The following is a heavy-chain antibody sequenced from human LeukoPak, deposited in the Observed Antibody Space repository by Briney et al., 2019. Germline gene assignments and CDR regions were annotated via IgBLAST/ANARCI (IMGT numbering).Heavy chain of an antibody. J-gene: IGHJ4*02. D-gene: IGHD3-9*01. CDR3: ARELYDTLTGYYNGLDY. Sequence: GASVKVSCKASGYTFTGYYMHWVRQAPLQGLEWMGWIKPNSGGTNYAQKFQGRVTMTRDTSINTAYMELSRLRSDDTAVYYCARELYDTLTGYYNGLDYWGQGTLVT. CDR1: GYTFTGYY. CDR2: IKPNSGGT. V-gene: IGHV1-2*02.